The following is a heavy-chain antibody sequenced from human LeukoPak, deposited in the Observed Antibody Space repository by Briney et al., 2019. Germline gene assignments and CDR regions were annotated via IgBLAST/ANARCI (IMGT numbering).Heavy chain of an antibody. CDR3: AKEEVISGNHGVYFDY. CDR1: GFTFRSYG. Sequence: GGSLRLSXAASGFTFRSYGMHWVRQTPGKGLEWLAFIRYDGNSNYYADSVKGRFTIPRDNSRSTLYLQMNSLRAEDTAVYYCAKEEVISGNHGVYFDYWGQGTLVTVSS. V-gene: IGHV3-30*02. D-gene: IGHD3-22*01. CDR2: IRYDGNSN. J-gene: IGHJ4*02.